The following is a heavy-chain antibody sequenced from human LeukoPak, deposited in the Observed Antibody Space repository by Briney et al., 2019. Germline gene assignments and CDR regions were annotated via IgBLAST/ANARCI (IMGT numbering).Heavy chain of an antibody. CDR1: GYSFTTYR. CDR3: ARRASSEEYFQH. D-gene: IGHD6-13*01. J-gene: IGHJ1*01. Sequence: GESLKISCKGSGYSFTTYRIAWVRQMPGKGLEWMGIIYPGDSDTRYSPSFQGQVTISADKSISTAYLQWSSLKASDNAIYYCARRASSEEYFQHWGQGTLVTVSS. V-gene: IGHV5-51*01. CDR2: IYPGDSDT.